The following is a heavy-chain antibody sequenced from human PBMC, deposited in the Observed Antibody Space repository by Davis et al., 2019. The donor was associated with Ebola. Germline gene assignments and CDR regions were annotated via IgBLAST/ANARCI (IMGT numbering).Heavy chain of an antibody. V-gene: IGHV3-21*01. Sequence: GESLKISCAASGFTFSSYSMNWVRQAPGKGLERVSSISSSSSYIYYADSVKGRFTISRDNAKNSLYLQMNSLRAEDTAVYYCARMSGVYCSSTSCSGYYYGMDVWGQGTTVTVSS. CDR3: ARMSGVYCSSTSCSGYYYGMDV. J-gene: IGHJ6*02. CDR2: ISSSSSYI. D-gene: IGHD2-2*01. CDR1: GFTFSSYS.